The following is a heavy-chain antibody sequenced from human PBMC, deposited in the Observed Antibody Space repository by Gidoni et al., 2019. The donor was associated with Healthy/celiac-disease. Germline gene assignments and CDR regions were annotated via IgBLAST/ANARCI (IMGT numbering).Heavy chain of an antibody. V-gene: IGHV3-7*03. CDR1: GFTFSSYW. J-gene: IGHJ6*03. CDR2: IKQDGSEK. CDR3: ARDGGGWYLGYYYYYMDV. Sequence: EVQLVESGGGLVQPGGSLRLSCAASGFTFSSYWMSWVRQAPGKGLEWVANIKQDGSEKYYVDSVKGRFTISRDNAKNSLYLQMNSLRAEDTAVYYCARDGGGWYLGYYYYYMDVWGKGTTVTVSS. D-gene: IGHD6-19*01.